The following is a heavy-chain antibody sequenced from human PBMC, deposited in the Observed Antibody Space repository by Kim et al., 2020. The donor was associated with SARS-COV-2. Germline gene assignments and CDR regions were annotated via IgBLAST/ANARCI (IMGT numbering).Heavy chain of an antibody. D-gene: IGHD2-21*01. CDR3: ARLGGDGYNLWTGNFDI. Sequence: SETLSLTCTVSGGSISSSSYYWGWIRQPPGKGLEWIGSIYYSGSTYYNPYLKSRVTISVDTSKNQFSLKLSSVTAADTAVYYCARLGGDGYNLWTGNFDIWGQGTMVTVSS. CDR1: GGSISSSSYY. J-gene: IGHJ3*02. CDR2: IYYSGST. V-gene: IGHV4-39*01.